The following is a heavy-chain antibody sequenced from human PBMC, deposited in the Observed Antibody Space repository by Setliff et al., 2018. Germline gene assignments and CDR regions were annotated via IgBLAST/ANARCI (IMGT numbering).Heavy chain of an antibody. J-gene: IGHJ6*03. V-gene: IGHV4-39*01. CDR1: GGSINSGVYY. CDR2: VYDSGTT. D-gene: IGHD3-10*01. Sequence: SETLSLTCTVSGGSINSGVYYWGWIRQPPGKGLEWIGTVYDSGTTYYNPSLKSPVTISIDTSKNQFSLKLSSVTAADTAIYYCARHDARGYYYYMDVWGEGTTVTVSS. CDR3: ARHDARGYYYYMDV.